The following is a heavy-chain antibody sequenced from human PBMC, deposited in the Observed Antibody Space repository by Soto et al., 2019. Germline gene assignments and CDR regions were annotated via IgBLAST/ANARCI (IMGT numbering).Heavy chain of an antibody. CDR3: ARVRSYSYGQGYGMDV. J-gene: IGHJ6*02. CDR2: ISSSSGYI. Sequence: EVQLVESGGGLVKPGGSLRLSCAASGFTFSTYSMNWVRQAPGKGLEWVSSISSSSGYIYYADSVKGRCTISRDEGKNSLSLQKNSLRAEDTAVYYCARVRSYSYGQGYGMDVWGQGTTVTVSS. D-gene: IGHD5-18*01. CDR1: GFTFSTYS. V-gene: IGHV3-21*01.